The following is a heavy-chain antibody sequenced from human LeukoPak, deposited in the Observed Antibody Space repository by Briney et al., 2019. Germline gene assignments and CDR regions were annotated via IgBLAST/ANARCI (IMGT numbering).Heavy chain of an antibody. CDR1: GGSISSYY. Sequence: SETLSLTCTVSGGSISSYYWSWILQPPGKGLEGIGYIYTSGSTNYNPSLNSRVTISVDTSKNQFSLKLSSVTAADTAVYYCARGRWLQGPLGYWGQGTLVTVSS. D-gene: IGHD5-24*01. V-gene: IGHV4-4*09. CDR2: IYTSGST. CDR3: ARGRWLQGPLGY. J-gene: IGHJ4*02.